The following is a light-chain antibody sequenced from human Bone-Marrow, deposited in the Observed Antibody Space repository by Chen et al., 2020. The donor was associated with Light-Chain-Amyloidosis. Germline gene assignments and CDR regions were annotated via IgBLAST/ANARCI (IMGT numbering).Light chain of an antibody. J-gene: IGLJ1*01. CDR2: DVT. Sequence: QSALTQPASVSGSPGQSITISCTGTSSDVGGYNLVSWYQQHPGKAPKLMIYDVTQRPSGVSNRFSVSKSGNTASLTISGLQAEDEADYYCYSYVGSSTYVFGSGTKVTVL. CDR1: SSDVGGYNL. CDR3: YSYVGSSTYV. V-gene: IGLV2-23*02.